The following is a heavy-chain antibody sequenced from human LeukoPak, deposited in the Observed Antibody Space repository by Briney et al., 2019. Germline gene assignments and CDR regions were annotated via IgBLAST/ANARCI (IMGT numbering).Heavy chain of an antibody. CDR3: ARDYGSSWYPIDYYYSYGMDV. CDR2: ISAYNGNT. Sequence: ASVKVSCKASGYTFTSYGISWVRHAPGQGLEWMGWISAYNGNTNYAQKLQGRVTMTADTSTSTAYMELRSLRSDDTAVYYCARDYGSSWYPIDYYYSYGMDVWGQGTTVTVSS. V-gene: IGHV1-18*01. J-gene: IGHJ6*02. CDR1: GYTFTSYG. D-gene: IGHD6-13*01.